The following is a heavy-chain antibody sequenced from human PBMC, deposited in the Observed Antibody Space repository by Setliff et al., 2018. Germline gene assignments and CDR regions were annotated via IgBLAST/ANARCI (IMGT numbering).Heavy chain of an antibody. J-gene: IGHJ4*02. CDR1: SGSISSDNYY. CDR2: IQNGENT. D-gene: IGHD6-19*01. CDR3: ARDQYTSGWYGPPESYFDS. Sequence: ETLSLTCTVSSGSISSDNYYWSWIRQPPGKGLEWIGYIQNGENTKYNPSLGSRITMSVDTSKNQFSLKLSSVTAADTAVYYCARDQYTSGWYGPPESYFDSWGLGILVTVSS. V-gene: IGHV4-61*01.